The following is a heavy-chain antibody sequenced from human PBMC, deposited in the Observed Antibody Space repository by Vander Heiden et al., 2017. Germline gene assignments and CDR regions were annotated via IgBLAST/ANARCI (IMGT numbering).Heavy chain of an antibody. J-gene: IGHJ4*02. D-gene: IGHD6-6*01. V-gene: IGHV3-30-3*01. CDR2: ISYDGSSK. CDR3: SRGADGSSSGREFDH. CDR1: GLAFRVYA. Sequence: QVQLVDSGGGVVQPGTPLSLSCAASGLAFRVYAMHGVRQAPGKGPEWVSSISYDGSSKYYADSVKGRFTISRDNSNNTVYLQMNSLRGEDTSVYYCSRGADGSSSGREFDHWGQGTLVTVSS.